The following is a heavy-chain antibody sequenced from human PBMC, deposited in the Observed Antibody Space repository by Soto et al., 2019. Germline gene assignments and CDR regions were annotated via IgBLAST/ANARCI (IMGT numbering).Heavy chain of an antibody. CDR2: IYYSGST. J-gene: IGHJ3*02. D-gene: IGHD5-18*01. Sequence: KPSETLSLTCTVAAGSVSSGSYYSSWIRQPPGKGLEWIGYIYYSGSTNYSPSLKSRVTISVDTSKYQFSLKLSSVTAADTAVYYCARGVAGYSYAVIGAFEIWGQGTMVTVSS. CDR3: ARGVAGYSYAVIGAFEI. V-gene: IGHV4-61*01. CDR1: AGSVSSGSYY.